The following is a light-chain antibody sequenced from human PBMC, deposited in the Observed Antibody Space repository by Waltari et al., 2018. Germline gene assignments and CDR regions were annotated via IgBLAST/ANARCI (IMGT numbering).Light chain of an antibody. V-gene: IGKV3-20*01. CDR2: GAS. CDR1: QSVGTS. CDR3: QHYVRLPAT. Sequence: EVVLTQSPATLPLSPGDRATLACRASQSVGTSLAWYQQKPGQAPRLLIYGASRRATGIPDRFSGSGSGTDFSLTISRLEPEDFAVYYCQHYVRLPATFGQGTKVEI. J-gene: IGKJ1*01.